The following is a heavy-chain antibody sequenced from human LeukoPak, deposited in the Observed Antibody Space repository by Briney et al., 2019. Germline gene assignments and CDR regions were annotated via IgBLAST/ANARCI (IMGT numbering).Heavy chain of an antibody. Sequence: GGSLRLSCAASGFTFSSYAMHWVRQAPGKGLEWVAIISYDGSNKNYADSEKGRFTISRDNSKNTLYLQMNSLRAEDTAVYYCARGRDYGNSWGQGTQVTVSS. D-gene: IGHD4-17*01. CDR1: GFTFSSYA. V-gene: IGHV3-30-3*01. J-gene: IGHJ4*02. CDR3: ARGRDYGNS. CDR2: ISYDGSNK.